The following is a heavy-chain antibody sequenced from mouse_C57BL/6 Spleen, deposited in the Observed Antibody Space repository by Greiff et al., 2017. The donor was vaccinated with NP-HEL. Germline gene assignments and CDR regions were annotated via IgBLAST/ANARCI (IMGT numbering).Heavy chain of an antibody. V-gene: IGHV1-69*01. CDR2: IDPSDSYT. D-gene: IGHD2-12*01. CDR3: ARSDSSWFAY. J-gene: IGHJ3*01. CDR1: GYTFTSYW. Sequence: VQLQQSGAELVMPGASVKLSCKASGYTFTSYWMHWVKQRPGQGLEWIGEIDPSDSYTNYNQKFKGKSTLTVDKSSSTAYMQLSSLTSEVSAVYYCARSDSSWFAYRGQEALVTVSA.